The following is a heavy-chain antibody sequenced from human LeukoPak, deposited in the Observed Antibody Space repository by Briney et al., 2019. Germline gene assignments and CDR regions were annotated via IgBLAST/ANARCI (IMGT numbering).Heavy chain of an antibody. J-gene: IGHJ4*02. CDR3: ARRAYCGGDCYLDC. CDR2: IYPGDSDT. V-gene: IGHV5-51*03. D-gene: IGHD2-21*02. Sequence: GDSLKISCKGSGYSFSSYWIGWVRQMPGKGLEWMGMIYPGDSDTRYSPSFQGQVTISADKSISTAYLQWSRLKASDTAMYYCARRAYCGGDCYLDCWGQGTLVTVSS. CDR1: GYSFSSYW.